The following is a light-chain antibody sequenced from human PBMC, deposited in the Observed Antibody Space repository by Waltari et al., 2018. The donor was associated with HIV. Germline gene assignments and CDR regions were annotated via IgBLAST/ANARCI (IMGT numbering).Light chain of an antibody. CDR3: SSYTGSDTRLGV. CDR1: SSDVGAYNY. Sequence: QSALTQPASVSGSPGQSITISCTGTSSDVGAYNYVSWYQQHPGQAPKLIIYDGNYRPSGISSRFSGSKSGNTASLTISGLQAEDEADYYCSSYTGSDTRLGVFGTGTKVTVL. V-gene: IGLV2-14*01. CDR2: DGN. J-gene: IGLJ1*01.